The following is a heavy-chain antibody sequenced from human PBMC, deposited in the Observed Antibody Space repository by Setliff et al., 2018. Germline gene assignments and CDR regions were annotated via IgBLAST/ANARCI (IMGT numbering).Heavy chain of an antibody. CDR1: GDSISRSTYY. J-gene: IGHJ4*02. D-gene: IGHD3-22*01. CDR3: ARRDSTGYYPYYFDY. CDR2: VDRSGNT. Sequence: SETLSLTCTLSGDSISRSTYYWGWIRQSPGKGLEWIGTVDRSGNTFYNPSLKSRVTISVAASKNQFSLKLTSVSAADTAVYYCARRDSTGYYPYYFDYWGQGTLVTVSS. V-gene: IGHV4-39*01.